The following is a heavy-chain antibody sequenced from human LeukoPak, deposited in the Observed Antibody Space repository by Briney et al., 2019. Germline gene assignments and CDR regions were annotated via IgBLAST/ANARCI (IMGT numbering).Heavy chain of an antibody. V-gene: IGHV1-2*02. J-gene: IGHJ1*01. CDR2: INPNRGVT. D-gene: IGHD6-6*01. CDR3: ARDQTVLFAVYSSSSGYFQH. CDR1: GYTFTRSY. Sequence: ASVKVSCKASGYTFTRSYMHCVPQAPGDRLQWRGWINPNRGVTNYAQRLQVRVTMPRDTTISTAYMELGRLRSDDTVVYCCARDQTVLFAVYSSSSGYFQHWGQGTLVTVSS.